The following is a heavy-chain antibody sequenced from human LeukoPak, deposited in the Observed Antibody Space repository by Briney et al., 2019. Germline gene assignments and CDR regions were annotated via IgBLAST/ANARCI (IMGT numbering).Heavy chain of an antibody. CDR2: IYDSGNA. V-gene: IGHV4-31*03. D-gene: IGHD3-3*01. CDR3: ASGSNYDFPYFDY. CDR1: GGSVRSGGYC. Sequence: SETLSLTCTVSGGSVRSGGYCLNWIRQHPGEGLEWIGFIYDSGNAYYNPSYNPSLKSRVTISVDTSENQFSLKLTSVTAADTAVYYCASGSNYDFPYFDYWGQGTLVTVSS. J-gene: IGHJ4*02.